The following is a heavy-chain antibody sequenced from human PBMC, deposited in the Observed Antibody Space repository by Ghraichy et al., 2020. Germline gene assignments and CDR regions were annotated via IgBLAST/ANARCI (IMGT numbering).Heavy chain of an antibody. V-gene: IGHV4-4*07. J-gene: IGHJ3*02. CDR1: GGSISPYY. D-gene: IGHD4-17*01. Sequence: SETLSLTCTVSGGSISPYYWSWIRQPAGKGLDWIERIYFTGSTNYNPSLKSRLTMSVDTSKNQFSLKVSSVTAADTAVYYCARALFDYGDYTDAFDIWGQGTIVTVSS. CDR3: ARALFDYGDYTDAFDI. CDR2: IYFTGST.